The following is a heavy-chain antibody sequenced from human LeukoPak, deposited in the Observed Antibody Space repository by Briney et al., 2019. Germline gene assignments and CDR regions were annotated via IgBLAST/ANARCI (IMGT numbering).Heavy chain of an antibody. V-gene: IGHV1-46*01. J-gene: IGHJ6*03. D-gene: IGHD3-9*01. Sequence: ASVEVSCKGSGYTFTIYGISWVRQAPGQGLEWMGIINPSGGSTSYAQKFQGRVTMTRDMSTSTVYMELSSLRSEDTAVYYCARADILTGYANYYYYMDVWGKGTTVTISS. CDR3: ARADILTGYANYYYYMDV. CDR2: INPSGGST. CDR1: GYTFTIYG.